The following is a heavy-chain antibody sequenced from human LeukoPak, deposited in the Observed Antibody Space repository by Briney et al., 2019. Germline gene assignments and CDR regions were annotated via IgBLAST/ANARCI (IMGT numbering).Heavy chain of an antibody. V-gene: IGHV4-59*01. D-gene: IGHD2-15*01. CDR3: ARLGYCSGGSCYSGDWFDP. J-gene: IGHJ5*02. Sequence: SETLSLTCTVSGGSISSYYWSWLRQPPGKGLEWIGYIYYSGSTNYNPSLKSRVTISVDTSKNQFSLKLSSVTAADTAVYYCARLGYCSGGSCYSGDWFDPWGQGTLVTVSS. CDR1: GGSISSYY. CDR2: IYYSGST.